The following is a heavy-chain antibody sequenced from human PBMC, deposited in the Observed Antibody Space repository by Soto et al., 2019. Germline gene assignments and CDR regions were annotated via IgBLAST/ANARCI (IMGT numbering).Heavy chain of an antibody. CDR3: ARDVLGPAGSRLYWFDS. CDR2: INNNGEKT. D-gene: IGHD2-2*01. J-gene: IGHJ5*01. Sequence: GGSLRLSCAASGFTLTNHAMSWVRQAPGKGLEWVSCINNNGEKTSYADSVKGRFTISRDNDKLYLQMNSLRAEDTARYYCARDVLGPAGSRLYWFDSWRQRTLVTVSS. CDR1: GFTLTNHA. V-gene: IGHV3-23*01.